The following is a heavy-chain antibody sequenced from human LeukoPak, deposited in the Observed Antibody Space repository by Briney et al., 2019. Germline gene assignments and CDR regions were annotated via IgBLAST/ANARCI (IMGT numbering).Heavy chain of an antibody. J-gene: IGHJ4*02. CDR3: ARKGSAYYDFWSGFSPFDY. CDR2: INPNSGGT. Sequence: ASVKVSCKACGYTFTGYYMHWVRQSPGQGLEWMGWINPNSGGTNYAKKFQGRVTMTRDTSISTAYMELSRLRSDDTAVYYCARKGSAYYDFWSGFSPFDYWGQGTLVTVSS. CDR1: GYTFTGYY. V-gene: IGHV1-2*02. D-gene: IGHD3-3*01.